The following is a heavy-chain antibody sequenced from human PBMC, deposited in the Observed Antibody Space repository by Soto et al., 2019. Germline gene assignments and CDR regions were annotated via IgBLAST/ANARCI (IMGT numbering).Heavy chain of an antibody. D-gene: IGHD3-3*01. CDR2: IRSKAYGGTT. CDR1: GFTFGYYA. Sequence: GGSLRLSCTASGFTFGYYAMSWFRQAPGKELEWVGFIRSKAYGGTTEYAASVKGRFTTSRDDSKSIAYLQMNSLKTEDTAVYYCTRGPYYDFWSGSGEGFDYWGQGTLVTVSS. CDR3: TRGPYYDFWSGSGEGFDY. V-gene: IGHV3-49*03. J-gene: IGHJ4*02.